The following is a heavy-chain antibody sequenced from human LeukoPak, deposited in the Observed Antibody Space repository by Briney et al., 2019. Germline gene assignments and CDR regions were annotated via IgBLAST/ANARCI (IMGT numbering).Heavy chain of an antibody. D-gene: IGHD1-26*01. J-gene: IGHJ4*02. Sequence: PGGSLRLSCAASGFTFSDYYMNWIRQAPGKGLEWVSYISSSGSTIYYADSVKGRFTISRDNAKNSLYLQMNSLRDEDTAVYYCARDYSGSYAYFDYWGQGTLVTVSS. CDR1: GFTFSDYY. CDR3: ARDYSGSYAYFDY. V-gene: IGHV3-11*04. CDR2: ISSSGSTI.